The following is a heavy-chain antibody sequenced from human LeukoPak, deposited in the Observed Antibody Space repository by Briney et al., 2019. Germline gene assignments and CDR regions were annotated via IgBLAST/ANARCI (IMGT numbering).Heavy chain of an antibody. J-gene: IGHJ4*02. CDR1: GYTLTELS. Sequence: GASVKVSCKVSGYTLTELSMHWVRQAPGKGLEWMGGFDPEDGETIYAQKFQGRVTMTEDTSTDTAYMELSSLRSDDTAVYYCVYYDFWSGYYDYWGQGTLVTVSS. V-gene: IGHV1-24*01. D-gene: IGHD3-3*01. CDR3: VYYDFWSGYYDY. CDR2: FDPEDGET.